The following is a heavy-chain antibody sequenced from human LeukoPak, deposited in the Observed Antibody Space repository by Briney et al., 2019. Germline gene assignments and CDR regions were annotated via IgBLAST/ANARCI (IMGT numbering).Heavy chain of an antibody. V-gene: IGHV4-59*01. CDR2: IYYSGST. CDR3: ASSSGDYYDSSGFDY. Sequence: SETQSLTCTVSGGSISSYYWSWIRQPPRKGLEWIGYIYYSGSTNYNPSLKSRVTISVDTSKNQFSLKLSSVTAADTAVYYCASSSGDYYDSSGFDYWGQGTLVTASS. CDR1: GGSISSYY. J-gene: IGHJ4*02. D-gene: IGHD3-22*01.